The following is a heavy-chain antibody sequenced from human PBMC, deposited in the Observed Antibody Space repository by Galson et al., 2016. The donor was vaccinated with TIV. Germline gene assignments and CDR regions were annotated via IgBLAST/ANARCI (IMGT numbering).Heavy chain of an antibody. CDR1: GYTFTSYG. D-gene: IGHD3-22*01. Sequence: VKVSCKAFGYTFTSYGITWVRQAPGQGLEWMGWISAYNGNTNYAQKVQGRVTMTTDTSTNTAHMELRSLRSDDTAAYYCARRDSTGISNFDFWGQGTLVTVSS. CDR2: ISAYNGNT. CDR3: ARRDSTGISNFDF. J-gene: IGHJ4*02. V-gene: IGHV1-18*01.